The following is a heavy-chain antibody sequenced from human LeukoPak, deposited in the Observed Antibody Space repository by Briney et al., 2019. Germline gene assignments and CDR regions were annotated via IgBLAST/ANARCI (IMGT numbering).Heavy chain of an antibody. V-gene: IGHV4-38-2*02. J-gene: IGHJ5*02. CDR3: ASVYYDFWSGYYLGPHGWFDP. Sequence: SETLSLTCTVSGYSISSGYYWGWIRQPPGKGLEWIGSIYHSGSTYYNPSLNSRVTISVDTSKIQFSLKLSSVTAADTAVYYCASVYYDFWSGYYLGPHGWFDPWGQGTLVTVSS. CDR1: GYSISSGYY. CDR2: IYHSGST. D-gene: IGHD3-3*01.